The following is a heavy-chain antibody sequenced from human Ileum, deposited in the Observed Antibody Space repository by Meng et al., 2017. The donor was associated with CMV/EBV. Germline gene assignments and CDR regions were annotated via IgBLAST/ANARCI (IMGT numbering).Heavy chain of an antibody. J-gene: IGHJ4*02. Sequence: CATSGFTFSSYAMHWVRQAPGKGLGWVALIWYDGSHKYYVDSVKGRFTISRDNSKNTLILQMNSLRAEDTAVYYCAKDVDMTTVTLDYWGQGILVTVSS. D-gene: IGHD4-17*01. CDR2: IWYDGSHK. CDR3: AKDVDMTTVTLDY. V-gene: IGHV3-33*06. CDR1: GFTFSSYA.